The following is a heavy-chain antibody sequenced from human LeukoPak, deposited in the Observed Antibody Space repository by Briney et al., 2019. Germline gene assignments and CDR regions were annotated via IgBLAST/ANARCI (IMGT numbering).Heavy chain of an antibody. CDR3: ARARYVNSFYAFDI. V-gene: IGHV4-4*07. J-gene: IGHJ3*02. CDR1: GGSISTYY. Sequence: SETLSLTCSVSGGSISTYYWSWIRQPAGKGLEWIGRVYRSGNTNYNPSLKSRVTMSVDTSKNQISLRLRSVTAADTAVYYCARARYVNSFYAFDIWGQGTLVTVSS. CDR2: VYRSGNT. D-gene: IGHD3-9*01.